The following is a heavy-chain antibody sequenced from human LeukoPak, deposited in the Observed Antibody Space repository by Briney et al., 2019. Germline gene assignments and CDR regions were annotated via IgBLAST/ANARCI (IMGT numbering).Heavy chain of an antibody. CDR1: GFTFSTFA. CDR3: AARPGEVAVPFDY. CDR2: ISGSGGII. D-gene: IGHD2-15*01. V-gene: IGHV3-23*01. Sequence: GGSLRLSCAASGFTFSTFAMTWVRQAPGKGLEWVSLISGSGGIIYYADSVNGRFTISRDNSKNTLYLQMHSLRAEDTAVYYCAARPGEVAVPFDYWGQGTLVTVSS. J-gene: IGHJ4*02.